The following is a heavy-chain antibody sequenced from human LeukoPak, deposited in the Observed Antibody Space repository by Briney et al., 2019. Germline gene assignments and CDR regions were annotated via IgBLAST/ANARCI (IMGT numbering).Heavy chain of an antibody. CDR1: GGTITTDY. D-gene: IGHD6-6*01. CDR2: VYYSGTT. J-gene: IGHJ4*02. Sequence: SETLSLTCTVSGGTITTDYWSWIRQPPGKGLEWIGYVYYSGTTNYNPSLKSRVTISVDTSKKQFSLKLSSVTAADTAVYYCARVALYSSSSFDYWGQGTLVTVSS. V-gene: IGHV4-59*01. CDR3: ARVALYSSSSFDY.